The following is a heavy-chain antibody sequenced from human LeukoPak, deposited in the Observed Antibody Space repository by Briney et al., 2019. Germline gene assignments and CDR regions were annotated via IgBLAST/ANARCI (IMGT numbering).Heavy chain of an antibody. CDR3: ARVYSGSDY. J-gene: IGHJ4*02. Sequence: EASVKVSCKASGYTFTRYGISWVRQAPGQGLEWMGWISAYNGDTKYAQKFQGRVTMTTDTSTSTAYMELRSLRSDDTAVYYCARVYSGSDYWGQGTLVTVSS. V-gene: IGHV1-18*04. CDR1: GYTFTRYG. D-gene: IGHD5-12*01. CDR2: ISAYNGDT.